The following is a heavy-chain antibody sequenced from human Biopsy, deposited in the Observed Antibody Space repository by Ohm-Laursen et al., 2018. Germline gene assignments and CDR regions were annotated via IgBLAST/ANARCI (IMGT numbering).Heavy chain of an antibody. Sequence: ASVKVSCKTSGYTFTGYYLHWVRQAPGQGLEWMGWINPKSGGTHYLEKFRGRVTMTRDTSIGTAYMEVSSLRSDDPAVYYCARDRPSVSTYGVDWGQGTPVTVSS. CDR1: GYTFTGYY. V-gene: IGHV1-2*02. CDR3: ARDRPSVSTYGVD. J-gene: IGHJ4*02. CDR2: INPKSGGT. D-gene: IGHD3-3*01.